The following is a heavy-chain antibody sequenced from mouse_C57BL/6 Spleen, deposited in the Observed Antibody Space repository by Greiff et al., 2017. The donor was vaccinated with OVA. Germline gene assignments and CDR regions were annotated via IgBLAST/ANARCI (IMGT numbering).Heavy chain of an antibody. CDR1: GFTFSDYG. Sequence: EVKLVESGGGLVKPGGSLKLSCAASGFTFSDYGMHWVRQAPEKGLEWVAYISSGSSTIYYADTVKGRFTISSDNAKNTLFLQMTSLRSEDTAMYYCARFYGSSSYAMDYWGQGTSVTVSS. J-gene: IGHJ4*01. D-gene: IGHD1-1*01. V-gene: IGHV5-17*01. CDR3: ARFYGSSSYAMDY. CDR2: ISSGSSTI.